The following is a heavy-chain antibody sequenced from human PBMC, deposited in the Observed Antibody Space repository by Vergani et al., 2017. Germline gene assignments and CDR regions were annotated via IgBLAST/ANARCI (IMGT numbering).Heavy chain of an antibody. CDR3: AGGXYYYDSSGYYYYYNYMDV. J-gene: IGHJ6*03. CDR1: GGTFSSYA. D-gene: IGHD3-22*01. Sequence: QVQLVQSGAEVKKPGSSVKVSCKAPGGTFSSYAISWVRQAPGQGLEWMGGIIPIFGTANYAQKFQGRATITADESTSTAYMELSSLRSEDTAVYYCAGGXYYYDSSGYYYYYNYMDVWGKGTTVTVSS. CDR2: IIPIFGTA. V-gene: IGHV1-69*01.